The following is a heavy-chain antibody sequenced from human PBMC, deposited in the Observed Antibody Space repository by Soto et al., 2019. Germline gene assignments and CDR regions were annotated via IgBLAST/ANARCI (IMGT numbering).Heavy chain of an antibody. Sequence: PSETLSLTCTVSGGSISSGGYYWSWIRQHPGNGLEWIGDIYYSGSTYYNPSLKSLVTISVDTSKNQFSLKLSSVTAEDTAVYYCARGQYSSSGSPYNWFDHWGQGTLVTVSS. V-gene: IGHV4-31*01. J-gene: IGHJ5*02. CDR2: IYYSGST. D-gene: IGHD6-13*01. CDR1: GGSISSGGYY. CDR3: ARGQYSSSGSPYNWFDH.